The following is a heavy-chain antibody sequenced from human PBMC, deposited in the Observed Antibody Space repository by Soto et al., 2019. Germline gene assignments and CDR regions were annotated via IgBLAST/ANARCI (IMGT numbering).Heavy chain of an antibody. Sequence: EVKLLASGGHLEQPGGSLRLSCAASGFTFSSYSMTWVRQTPGKGLELVASISGRGVTTFYADSVKGRFTISRDNSKRTLHLQLSSLRAGGTAVYYCAKDMATVTPTFFDYWGQGTLVTVAS. V-gene: IGHV3-23*01. CDR3: AKDMATVTPTFFDY. J-gene: IGHJ4*02. CDR2: ISGRGVTT. CDR1: GFTFSSYS. D-gene: IGHD4-4*01.